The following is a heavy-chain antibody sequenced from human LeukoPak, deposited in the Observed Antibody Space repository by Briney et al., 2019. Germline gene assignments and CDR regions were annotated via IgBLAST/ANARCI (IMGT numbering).Heavy chain of an antibody. CDR2: INAGNGNT. CDR1: GYTFSIYA. Sequence: ASVTVSCKASGYTFSIYATQWVRQAPGQRLEWMGWINAGNGNTKYSQKFQGRVTITRDTSASTAYMELSSLRSEDTALYYCARGVWSSRGMQYYFDYWGQGTLVTVSS. CDR3: ARGVWSSRGMQYYFDY. J-gene: IGHJ4*02. D-gene: IGHD3-22*01. V-gene: IGHV1-3*01.